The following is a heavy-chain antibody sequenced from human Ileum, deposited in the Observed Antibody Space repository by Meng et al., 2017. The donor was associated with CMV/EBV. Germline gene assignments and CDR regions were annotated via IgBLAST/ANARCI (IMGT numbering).Heavy chain of an antibody. J-gene: IGHJ4*02. D-gene: IGHD1-14*01. Sequence: QVQLVTPGAEVKKPGSSVKVSCEASGGTFSSNAISWVRHAPGQGLEWMGVISPIFRTSNYAQKFQGRLTITADESTSTAYMELSSLTSGDTAVYYCATSGRGPKYYFDYWGQGTLVTVSS. CDR3: ATSGRGPKYYFDY. CDR1: GGTFSSNA. CDR2: ISPIFRTS. V-gene: IGHV1-69*12.